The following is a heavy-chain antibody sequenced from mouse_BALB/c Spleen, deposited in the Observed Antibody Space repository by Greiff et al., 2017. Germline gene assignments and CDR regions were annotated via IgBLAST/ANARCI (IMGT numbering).Heavy chain of an antibody. CDR3: ARNYYGSYYAMDY. D-gene: IGHD1-1*01. V-gene: IGHV2-2*02. Sequence: VQLVESGPGLVQPSQSLSITCTVSGFSLTSYGVHWVRQSPGKGLEWLGVIWSGGSTDYNAAFISRLSISKDNSKSQVFFKMNSLQANDTAIYYCARNYYGSYYAMDYWGQGTSVTVSS. J-gene: IGHJ4*01. CDR1: GFSLTSYG. CDR2: IWSGGST.